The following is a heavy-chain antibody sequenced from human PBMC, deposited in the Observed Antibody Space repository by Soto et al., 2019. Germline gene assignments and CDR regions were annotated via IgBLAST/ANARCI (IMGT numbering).Heavy chain of an antibody. CDR2: IYPGDSDT. CDR3: ARRVGGPKYDSSGDY. D-gene: IGHD3-22*01. J-gene: IGHJ4*02. CDR1: GYSFTSYW. V-gene: IGHV5-51*01. Sequence: GQSLKISCKGSGYSFTSYWFGWVRQLPGKGLEGMGIIYPGDSDTRYSPSFQGQVTISADMTISTSYLQWSSLKASDTAMYYCARRVGGPKYDSSGDYWGQGTLVTVSS.